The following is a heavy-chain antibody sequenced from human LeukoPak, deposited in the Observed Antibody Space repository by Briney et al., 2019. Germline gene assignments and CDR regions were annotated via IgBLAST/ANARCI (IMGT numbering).Heavy chain of an antibody. CDR3: AKYGNSGWVIDN. J-gene: IGHJ4*02. V-gene: IGHV4-59*08. CDR1: GGSIGSDY. CDR2: IYYTGGA. Sequence: PSETLSLTCTVSGGSIGSDYWTWIRQPPGKGLKYIGYIYYTGGANYNPSLKSRVTISVDTSKNQFSLKLSSVTAADTAVYFCAKYGNSGWVIDNWGQGTLVTVSS. D-gene: IGHD6-19*01.